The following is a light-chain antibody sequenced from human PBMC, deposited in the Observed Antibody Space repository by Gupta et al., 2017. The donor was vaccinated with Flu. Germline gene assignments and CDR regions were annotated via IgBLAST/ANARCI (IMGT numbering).Light chain of an antibody. Sequence: ERATITCRASQNISSCLAWYQQKPGKAPKLLIYDATTRSTGIPARFIGSGSGTDFTLTISGLQPEDFAAYYCQQRSNCPWCTFGHGTKVEIK. V-gene: IGKV3-11*01. J-gene: IGKJ2*02. CDR2: DAT. CDR3: QQRSNCPWCT. CDR1: QNISSC.